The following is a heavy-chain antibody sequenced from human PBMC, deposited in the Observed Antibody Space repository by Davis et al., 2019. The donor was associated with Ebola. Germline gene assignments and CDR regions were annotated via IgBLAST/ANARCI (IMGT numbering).Heavy chain of an antibody. V-gene: IGHV3-20*04. J-gene: IGHJ4*02. Sequence: PGGSLRLSCAASGFTFDDYGMSWVRQAPGKGLEWVSGINWNGGSTGYADSVKGRFTISRDNAKNSLYLQMNSLRAEDTALYYCARGDRIAVAAPPDYWGQGTLVTVSS. CDR3: ARGDRIAVAAPPDY. D-gene: IGHD6-19*01. CDR1: GFTFDDYG. CDR2: INWNGGST.